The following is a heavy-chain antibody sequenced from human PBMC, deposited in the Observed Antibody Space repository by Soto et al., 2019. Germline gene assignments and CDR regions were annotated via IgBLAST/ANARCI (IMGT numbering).Heavy chain of an antibody. CDR2: IWSDGSYE. CDR1: GFIFSNYA. V-gene: IGHV3-33*01. Sequence: QVQLVGSGGGVVQPGRSLRLSCAASGFIFSNYAMHWVCQAPGQGLEWVALIWSDGSYENYAESVKGRFTISRDNSKNTLYLQVNSLRVDDTAVYFCARGTGPGSFLIDYWGQGTLVTVSS. D-gene: IGHD3-10*01. CDR3: ARGTGPGSFLIDY. J-gene: IGHJ4*02.